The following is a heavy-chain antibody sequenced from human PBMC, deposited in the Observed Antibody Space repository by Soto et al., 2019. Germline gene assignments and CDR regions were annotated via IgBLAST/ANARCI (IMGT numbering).Heavy chain of an antibody. CDR3: AREYTETVDGPTPYYFDS. D-gene: IGHD6-19*01. J-gene: IGHJ4*02. V-gene: IGHV4-4*07. Sequence: PSETLSLTCSVSGDSISNYYWSWLRRSAGKGLEWIGRTYVTGDTNYNPSLKSRVTMSVDTTKNQLSLRLRSVTAADTAVYSCAREYTETVDGPTPYYFDSWGQGTPVTVSS. CDR1: GDSISNYY. CDR2: TYVTGDT.